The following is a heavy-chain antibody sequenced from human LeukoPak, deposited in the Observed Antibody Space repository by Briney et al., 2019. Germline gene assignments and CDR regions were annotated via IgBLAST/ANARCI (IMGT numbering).Heavy chain of an antibody. CDR1: GGTFSSYA. V-gene: IGHV1-18*01. D-gene: IGHD6-19*01. J-gene: IGHJ4*02. Sequence: RWASVKVSCKASGGTFSSYAISWVRQAPGQGLEWMGWISAYNGNTNYAQKLQGRVTMTTDTSTSTAYMELRSLRSDDTAVYYCARDRIAVAGHFDYWGQGTLVTVSS. CDR3: ARDRIAVAGHFDY. CDR2: ISAYNGNT.